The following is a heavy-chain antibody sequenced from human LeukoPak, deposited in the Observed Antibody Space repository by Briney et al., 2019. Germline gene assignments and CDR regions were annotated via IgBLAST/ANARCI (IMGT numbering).Heavy chain of an antibody. V-gene: IGHV4-38-2*02. CDR1: AYSISTDYY. J-gene: IGHJ6*03. D-gene: IGHD2-15*01. CDR3: ARGYCSGGSCYSYYYYNYMDV. Sequence: ETLSLTCTVSAYSISTDYYWGWIRQPPGKGLEWIGSIHYSGSTNYNPSLKSRVTISVDTSKNQFSLKLSSVTAADTAVYYCARGYCSGGSCYSYYYYNYMDVWGKGTTVTVSS. CDR2: IHYSGST.